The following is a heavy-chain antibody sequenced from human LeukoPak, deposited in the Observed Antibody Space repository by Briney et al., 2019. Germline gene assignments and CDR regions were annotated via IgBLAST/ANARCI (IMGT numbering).Heavy chain of an antibody. J-gene: IGHJ4*02. D-gene: IGHD3-10*01. CDR1: GFAFSNYN. Sequence: GGSLRLSCAASGFAFSNYNMNWVRQAPGKGLEWVSSISSSSSYIYYADSVKGRFTISRDNAKNSLYLQMNSLRAEDTAVYYCARKEESGYFDYWGQGTLVTVSS. CDR3: ARKEESGYFDY. CDR2: ISSSSSYI. V-gene: IGHV3-21*01.